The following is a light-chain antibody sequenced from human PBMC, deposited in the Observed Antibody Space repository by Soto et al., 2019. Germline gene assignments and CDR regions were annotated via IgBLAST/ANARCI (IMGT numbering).Light chain of an antibody. CDR2: EDN. J-gene: IGLJ1*01. CDR1: KLGDKY. CDR3: QAWDSSTHYV. V-gene: IGLV3-1*01. Sequence: SYELTQPPSVSVSPGQTASIPCSGDKLGDKYASWYQQRPGQSPVVVIYEDNKRPSGIPERFSGSNSGNTATLTISGTQATDEAEYYCQAWDSSTHYVFGTGTKVTVL.